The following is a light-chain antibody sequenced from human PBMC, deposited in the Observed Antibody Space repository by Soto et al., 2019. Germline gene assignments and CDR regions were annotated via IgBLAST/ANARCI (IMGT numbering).Light chain of an antibody. J-gene: IGLJ3*02. CDR3: TSYASSSTLWV. CDR2: DVT. Sequence: QSALTQPASVSGSPGQSITISCTGTNSDVGGYSFVSWYQQHPGKAPKVIIYDVTNRPSGVSNRFSGSKSGNTASLTISGLQAEDEADYYCTSYASSSTLWVFGGGTKVTVL. V-gene: IGLV2-14*03. CDR1: NSDVGGYSF.